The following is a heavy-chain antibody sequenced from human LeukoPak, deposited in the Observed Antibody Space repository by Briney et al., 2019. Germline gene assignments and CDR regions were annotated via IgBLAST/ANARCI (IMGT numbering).Heavy chain of an antibody. Sequence: PSETLSLTCTVSGGSISSSSYYWGWIRQPPGKGLEWIGSIYYSGSTYYNPSLKSRVTISVDMSKNQFSLKLSSVTAADTAVYYCAMAYGDYFLFDYWGQGTLVTVSS. CDR1: GGSISSSSYY. CDR2: IYYSGST. V-gene: IGHV4-39*01. J-gene: IGHJ4*02. D-gene: IGHD4-17*01. CDR3: AMAYGDYFLFDY.